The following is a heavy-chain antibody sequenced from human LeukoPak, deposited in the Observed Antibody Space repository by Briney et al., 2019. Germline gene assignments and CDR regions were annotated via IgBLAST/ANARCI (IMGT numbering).Heavy chain of an antibody. CDR2: IIPILGIA. CDR1: GYTLTSYY. CDR3: ARDRREAPAGY. V-gene: IGHV1-69*04. J-gene: IGHJ4*02. Sequence: SVKVSCKASGYTLTSYYMHWVRQAPGQGLEWMGRIIPILGIANYAQKFQGRVTITADKSTSTAYMELSSLRSEDTAVYYCARDRREAPAGYWGQGTLVTVSS.